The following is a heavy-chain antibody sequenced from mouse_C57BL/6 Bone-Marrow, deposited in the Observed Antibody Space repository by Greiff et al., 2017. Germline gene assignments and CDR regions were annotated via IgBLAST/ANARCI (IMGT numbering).Heavy chain of an antibody. J-gene: IGHJ2*01. Sequence: QVQLQQSGAELVRPGASVTLSCKASGYTFTDYEMNWVKQTPVHGLEWIGAIDPENGGTAYNQKFKGKAILTADKSASTAYMELRSLTSEDSADYYCTEWYNGYDDYWGQGTTLTVSS. CDR3: TEWYNGYDDY. D-gene: IGHD2-2*01. V-gene: IGHV1-15*01. CDR1: GYTFTDYE. CDR2: IDPENGGT.